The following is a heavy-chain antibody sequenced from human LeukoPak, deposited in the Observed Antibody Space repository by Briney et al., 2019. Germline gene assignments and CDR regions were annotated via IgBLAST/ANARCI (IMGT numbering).Heavy chain of an antibody. CDR1: GGSISSYY. CDR2: IYYSGST. D-gene: IGHD3-3*01. J-gene: IGHJ3*02. Sequence: SETLSLTCTVSGGSISSYYWSWIRQPPGKGLEWIGYIYYSGSTNYSPSLKSRVTISVDTSKNQFSLKLSSVTAADTAVYYCARTRIPNAFDIWGQGTMVTVSS. CDR3: ARTRIPNAFDI. V-gene: IGHV4-59*01.